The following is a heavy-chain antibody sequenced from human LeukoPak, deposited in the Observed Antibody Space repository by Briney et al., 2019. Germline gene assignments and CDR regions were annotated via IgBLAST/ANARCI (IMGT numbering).Heavy chain of an antibody. Sequence: SVKVSCKASGGTFSSYAISWVRQAPGQGFEWMGGIIPIFGTANYAQKFQGRVTITTDESTSTAYMELSSLRSEDTAVYYCARGRFRDGYNRLDYWGQGTLVTVSS. V-gene: IGHV1-69*05. J-gene: IGHJ4*02. CDR1: GGTFSSYA. D-gene: IGHD5-24*01. CDR3: ARGRFRDGYNRLDY. CDR2: IIPIFGTA.